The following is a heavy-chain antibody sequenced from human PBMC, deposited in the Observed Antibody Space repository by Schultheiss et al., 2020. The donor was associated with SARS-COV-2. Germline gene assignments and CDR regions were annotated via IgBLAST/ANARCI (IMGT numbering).Heavy chain of an antibody. V-gene: IGHV4-34*01. CDR2: INQSGST. CDR3: ARQGGFYYDTSGYYPDYFDY. Sequence: GSLRLSCAVYGGSFSGYYWSWIRQPPGKGLEWIGEINQSGSTNYNPSLKSRVTMSVDTSENQFSLSLNSVTAADTAVYYCARQGGFYYDTSGYYPDYFDYWGQGTVVTVSS. CDR1: GGSFSGYY. J-gene: IGHJ4*02. D-gene: IGHD3-22*01.